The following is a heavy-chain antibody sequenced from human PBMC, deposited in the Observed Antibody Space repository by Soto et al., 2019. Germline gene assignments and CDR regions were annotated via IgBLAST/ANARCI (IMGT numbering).Heavy chain of an antibody. D-gene: IGHD4-17*01. V-gene: IGHV3-73*01. Sequence: EVQPVESGGGLVQPGESLKLSCAVSGFTFSGSAMHWVRQASGKGLEWVGRIRSKANNYATAYAASVKGRFTISRDDSKNTAYLQMNSLKSEDTAVYYCTRGYGDYVRDYWGQGTLVTVSS. CDR1: GFTFSGSA. CDR2: IRSKANNYAT. J-gene: IGHJ4*02. CDR3: TRGYGDYVRDY.